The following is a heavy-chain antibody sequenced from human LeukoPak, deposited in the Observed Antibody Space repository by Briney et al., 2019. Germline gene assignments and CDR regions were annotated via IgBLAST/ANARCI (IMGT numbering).Heavy chain of an antibody. CDR3: ARGPPRHRYYYDSSGYYYVDWFDP. Sequence: SETLSLTCAVYGGSFSGYYWSWIRQPPGKGLEWIGEINHSGSTNYNPSLKSRVTISVDTSKNQFSLKPSSVTAADTAVYYCARGPPRHRYYYDSSGYYYVDWFDPWGQGTLVTVSS. CDR1: GGSFSGYY. D-gene: IGHD3-22*01. CDR2: INHSGST. V-gene: IGHV4-34*01. J-gene: IGHJ5*02.